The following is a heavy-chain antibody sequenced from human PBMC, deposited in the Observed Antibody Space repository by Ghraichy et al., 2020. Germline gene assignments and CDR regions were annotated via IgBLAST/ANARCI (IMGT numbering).Heavy chain of an antibody. V-gene: IGHV1-69*13. CDR3: ARASIEPDRVYDSSGYLLYYFDY. CDR1: GGTFSSYA. Sequence: SVKVSCKASGGTFSSYAISWVRQAPGQGLEWMGGIIPIFGTANYAQKFQGRVTITADESPSTAYMELRSLRSEDTAVYYCARASIEPDRVYDSSGYLLYYFDYWGQGTLVTVSS. D-gene: IGHD3-22*01. CDR2: IIPIFGTA. J-gene: IGHJ4*02.